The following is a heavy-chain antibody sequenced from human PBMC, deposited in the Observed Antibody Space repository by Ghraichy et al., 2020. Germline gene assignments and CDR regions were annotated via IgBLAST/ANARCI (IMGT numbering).Heavy chain of an antibody. D-gene: IGHD6-13*01. CDR3: AKGGRSWGYFDY. J-gene: IGHJ4*02. CDR1: GFTFSSYT. V-gene: IGHV3-23*01. CDR2: ISGSGGST. Sequence: GGSLRLSCAASGFTFSSYTMSWVRQAPGKGLEWVSAISGSGGSTYFSNSVKGRFTISRDNSKNTLYLQMNSLRAEDTAVYYCAKGGRSWGYFDYWGQGTLVTVSS.